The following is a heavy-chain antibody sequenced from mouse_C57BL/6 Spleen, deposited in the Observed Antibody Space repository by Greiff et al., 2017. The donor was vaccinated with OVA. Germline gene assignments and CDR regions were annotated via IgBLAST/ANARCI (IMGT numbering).Heavy chain of an antibody. Sequence: VQLQQSGPELVKPGASVKISCKASGYSFTDYNMNWVKQSNGKSLEWIGVINPNYGTTSYNQKFKGKATLTVDKSSSTAYMQLNSLTSDDSAVYYCALLTTVEFDAMDYWGQGTSVTVSS. CDR2: INPNYGTT. J-gene: IGHJ4*01. V-gene: IGHV1-39*01. CDR3: ALLTTVEFDAMDY. CDR1: GYSFTDYN. D-gene: IGHD1-1*01.